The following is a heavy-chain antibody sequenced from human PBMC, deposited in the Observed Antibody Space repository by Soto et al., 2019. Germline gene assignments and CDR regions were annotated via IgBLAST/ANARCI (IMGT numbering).Heavy chain of an antibody. CDR3: AKLLDV. CDR2: ITGSGGST. J-gene: IGHJ6*02. CDR1: GLTFSSNS. V-gene: IGHV3-23*01. Sequence: PGGSLRLSCTASGLTFSSNSMSWVRQAPGKGLEWVSVITGSGGSTFYADSVKGRFTISRDISKNTLYLQMNSLRAEDTAVYYCAKLLDVWGQGTPVTVSS.